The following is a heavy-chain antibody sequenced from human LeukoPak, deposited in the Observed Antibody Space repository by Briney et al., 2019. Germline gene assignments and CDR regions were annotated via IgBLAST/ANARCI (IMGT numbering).Heavy chain of an antibody. CDR2: IKQDGSEK. D-gene: IGHD5-24*01. CDR1: GFTFRSYW. V-gene: IGHV3-7*04. J-gene: IGHJ4*02. CDR3: ARERGWPLHYFDY. Sequence: GGSLRLSCAASGFTFRSYWMSWVRQAPGKGLEWVANIKQDGSEKYYVDSVKGRFTISRDNVENSLYLQMNSLRAEDTAVYYCARERGWPLHYFDYWGQGTLVTVSS.